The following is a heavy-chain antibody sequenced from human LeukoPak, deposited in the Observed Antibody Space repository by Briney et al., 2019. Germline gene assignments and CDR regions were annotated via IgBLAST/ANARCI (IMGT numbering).Heavy chain of an antibody. CDR3: ARGIHLWYNCFDY. D-gene: IGHD5-18*01. Sequence: SETLSLTCIISGVSISIYYWSWIREPPGEGLEWIGYIYNSGSTNYIPSLKSRVTISVDTSKNQFSLRLSSVTAADTAVYYCARGIHLWYNCFDYWGQGTLVTVSS. CDR2: IYNSGST. V-gene: IGHV4-59*01. CDR1: GVSISIYY. J-gene: IGHJ4*02.